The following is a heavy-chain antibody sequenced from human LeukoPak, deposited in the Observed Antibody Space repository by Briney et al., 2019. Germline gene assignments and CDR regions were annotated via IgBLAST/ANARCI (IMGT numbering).Heavy chain of an antibody. CDR2: IKQDGSEK. Sequence: PGGSLRLSCAASGFTFSSYWMSWVRQAPGKGLEWVANIKQDGSEKYYVDSVKGRFTISRDNAKNSLYLQMNSLRAEDTAVYYCARVGVLRYFDWLTNGGRWYMDVWGEGTTVTVSS. J-gene: IGHJ6*03. CDR1: GFTFSSYW. D-gene: IGHD3-9*01. V-gene: IGHV3-7*01. CDR3: ARVGVLRYFDWLTNGGRWYMDV.